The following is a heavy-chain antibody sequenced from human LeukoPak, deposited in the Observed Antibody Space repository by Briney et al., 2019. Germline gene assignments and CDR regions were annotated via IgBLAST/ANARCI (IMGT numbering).Heavy chain of an antibody. J-gene: IGHJ4*02. CDR2: IIPIFGTA. Sequence: GASVKVSCKASGGTFSSYAISWVRQAPGQGLEWMGGIIPIFGTANYAQKFQGRVTITADKSTSTAYVELSSLRSEDTAVYYCARERLGDVDKIGRVYFDYWGQGTLVTVSS. CDR3: ARERLGDVDKIGRVYFDY. V-gene: IGHV1-69*06. D-gene: IGHD1-26*01. CDR1: GGTFSSYA.